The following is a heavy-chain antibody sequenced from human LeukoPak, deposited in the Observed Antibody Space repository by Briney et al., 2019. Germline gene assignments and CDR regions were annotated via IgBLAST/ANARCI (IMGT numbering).Heavy chain of an antibody. CDR2: INPDASTK. J-gene: IGHJ4*02. D-gene: IGHD1-26*01. CDR1: GFSFSNTW. Sequence: GGSLRLSCAASGFSFSNTWMAWVRQAPGKGLEWVASINPDASTKHYVDSVKGLFTISRDNAKNSLYLQMNTLTADDTGVYYCARDQSGSLDHWGQGTLVTVSS. V-gene: IGHV3-7*01. CDR3: ARDQSGSLDH.